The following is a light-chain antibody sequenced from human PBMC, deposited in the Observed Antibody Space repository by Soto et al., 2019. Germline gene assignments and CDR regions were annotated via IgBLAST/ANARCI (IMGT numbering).Light chain of an antibody. V-gene: IGKV3D-20*02. CDR1: QSVSRSY. CDR3: QQSSSPLWGT. CDR2: GAS. J-gene: IGKJ1*01. Sequence: VLTQSPGSLSLSPGESATLSCRASQSVSRSYLAWYQQKPGQAPRLLMYGASSRATGIPDKFSGSGSGTDFTLTISSLQPEDFATYYCQQSSSPLWGTCGQGTKVDTK.